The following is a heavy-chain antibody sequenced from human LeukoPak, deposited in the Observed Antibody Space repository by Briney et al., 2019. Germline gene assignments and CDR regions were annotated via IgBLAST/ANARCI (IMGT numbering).Heavy chain of an antibody. Sequence: GGSLRLSCAVSGFTVTDNYMSWVRQAPGKGLQWVSAVYPDGRTYYADSVKGRFTISRDNSRNTLLLQLNSLRADDTAVYYCARTNPVYGDYDYWGQGTLVNVSS. CDR1: GFTVTDNY. CDR3: ARTNPVYGDYDY. V-gene: IGHV3-53*01. D-gene: IGHD4-17*01. CDR2: VYPDGRT. J-gene: IGHJ4*02.